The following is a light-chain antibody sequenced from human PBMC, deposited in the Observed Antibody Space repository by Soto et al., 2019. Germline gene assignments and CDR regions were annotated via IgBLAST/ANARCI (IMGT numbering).Light chain of an antibody. V-gene: IGKV1-8*01. CDR1: QGISSY. Sequence: AIRMTQSPSSLSASTGDRVTITCRVSQGISSYLAWYQQKPGKAPKLLIYAASTLQSGVPSRFSGSGSGTGFTLTISCLQSEDFATYYCQQYYSYPGTFGPGTKVDIK. J-gene: IGKJ3*01. CDR3: QQYYSYPGT. CDR2: AAS.